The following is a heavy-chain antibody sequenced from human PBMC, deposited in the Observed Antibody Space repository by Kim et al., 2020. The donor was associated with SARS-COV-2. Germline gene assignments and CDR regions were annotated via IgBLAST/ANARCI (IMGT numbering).Heavy chain of an antibody. V-gene: IGHV4-59*01. CDR3: ARAPTSGSYLRGYYYGMDG. J-gene: IGHJ6*02. CDR2: IYYSGST. CDR1: GGSISSYY. D-gene: IGHD1-26*01. Sequence: SETLSLTCTVSGGSISSYYWSWIRQPPGKRLEWIGYIYYSGSTNYNPSLKSRVTISVDTSKNQFSLKLSSVTAADTAVYYCARAPTSGSYLRGYYYGMDGWGQGTTVTVSS.